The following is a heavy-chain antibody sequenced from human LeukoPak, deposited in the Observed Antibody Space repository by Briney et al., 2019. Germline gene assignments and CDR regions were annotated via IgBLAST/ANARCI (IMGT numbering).Heavy chain of an antibody. Sequence: GGSLRLSCAASGFTFSSYTMNWVRQAPGKGLEWVSSISSSSRSIFYADSVRGRFTTSRDNAKNSLFLQMNSLRAEDTAVYYCAREVAPLYFHYGMDVWGEGTTVTVSS. CDR2: ISSSSRSI. D-gene: IGHD2-21*01. J-gene: IGHJ6*01. CDR3: AREVAPLYFHYGMDV. V-gene: IGHV3-21*01. CDR1: GFTFSSYT.